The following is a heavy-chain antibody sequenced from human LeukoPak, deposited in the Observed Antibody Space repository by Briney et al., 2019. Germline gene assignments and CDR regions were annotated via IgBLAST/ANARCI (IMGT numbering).Heavy chain of an antibody. J-gene: IGHJ4*02. CDR2: INPDASVT. D-gene: IGHD3-9*01. Sequence: GGSLRLSCAASGFTFSNAWMSWVRQVPGKGLVWVSRINPDASVTTYADSVKGRFTISRDNTKNTLYLQMNSLTVEDTALYYCANDMTGFYDYWGQGTLVTVSS. CDR1: GFTFSNAW. CDR3: ANDMTGFYDY. V-gene: IGHV3-74*01.